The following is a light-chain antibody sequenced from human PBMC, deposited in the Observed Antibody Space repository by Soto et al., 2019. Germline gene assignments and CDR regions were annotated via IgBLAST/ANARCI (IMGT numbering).Light chain of an antibody. V-gene: IGKV3-20*01. CDR1: QSVSSSY. J-gene: IGKJ2*01. Sequence: EIVLTQSPGTLSLSPGERATLSCRASQSVSSSYLAWYQQKAGQAPRLLIYGASSRATGIPDRFSGSGSGTDFTLTISRLEPEDFAVYYCQQYGWSPPYTFSQGTKLEIK. CDR2: GAS. CDR3: QQYGWSPPYT.